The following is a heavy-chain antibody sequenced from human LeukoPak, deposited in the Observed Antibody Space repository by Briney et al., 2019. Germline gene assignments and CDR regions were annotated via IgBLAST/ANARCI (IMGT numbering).Heavy chain of an antibody. D-gene: IGHD4-17*01. Sequence: GGSLRLSCAASGFTFDDYTMHWVRQAPWKGLEWVSLITWDGGSTYYADSVKGRFTISRDNSKNSLYLQMNSLRTEDTALYYCAKDIKGTTGEYFDYWGQGTLVTVSS. CDR3: AKDIKGTTGEYFDY. CDR2: ITWDGGST. J-gene: IGHJ4*02. V-gene: IGHV3-43*01. CDR1: GFTFDDYT.